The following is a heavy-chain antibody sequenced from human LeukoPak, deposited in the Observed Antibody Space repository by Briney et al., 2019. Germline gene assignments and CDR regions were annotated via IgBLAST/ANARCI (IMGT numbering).Heavy chain of an antibody. CDR3: SGGATSATAACENSVSRPLHS. CDR1: GFTLNKCW. D-gene: IGHD6-25*01. V-gene: IGHV3-7*01. J-gene: IGHJ4*02. Sequence: GGSLRLSCAASGFTLNKCWMNWVRQTPEKGLEWVASINPDGSDKHYVDSVKGRFTISRDNAEDSLSLQVSRLRDEATAIYYCSGGATSATAACENSVSRPLHSWGQGIRVTVSS. CDR2: INPDGSDK.